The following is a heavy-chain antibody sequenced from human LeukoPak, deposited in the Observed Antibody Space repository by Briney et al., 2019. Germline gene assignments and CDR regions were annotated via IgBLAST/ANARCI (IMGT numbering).Heavy chain of an antibody. D-gene: IGHD3-10*01. V-gene: IGHV4-59*08. J-gene: IGHJ4*02. Sequence: PSETLSLTCTVSGDSITNNHWXXXXXXXXXXXXXIGXISYTGSTNYNPPLKPRXTXXXDTSKNHFSLTLTSVTAADTALYYCARHVFSDGSPFDSWGQGSLVTVSS. CDR1: GDSITNNH. CDR2: ISYTGST. CDR3: ARHVFSDGSPFDS.